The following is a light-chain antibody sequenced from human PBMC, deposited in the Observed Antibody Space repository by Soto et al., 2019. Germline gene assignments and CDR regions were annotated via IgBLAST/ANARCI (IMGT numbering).Light chain of an antibody. CDR2: VDSDGSH. CDR1: SGHSNYA. CDR3: QTWGTGIQV. Sequence: QSVLTQSPSASASLGASVKLTCTLSSGHSNYAIAWHQQQAEKGPRYLMKVDSDGSHSKGDGIPDRFSGSSSGADRYLTISSLQSDDEAYYYCQTWGTGIQVFGGGTKLTVL. J-gene: IGLJ3*02. V-gene: IGLV4-69*01.